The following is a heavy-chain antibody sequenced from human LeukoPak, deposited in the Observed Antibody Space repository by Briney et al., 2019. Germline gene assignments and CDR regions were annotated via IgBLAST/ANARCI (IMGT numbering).Heavy chain of an antibody. Sequence: TSETLSLTCTVSGGSVSSGTYYWSWIRQPPGKALEWIGYIYYSGSTKYNPSLKSRATISVDTSKNQFSLKLSSVTAADTAVYYCASGSYYFDYWGQGTLVTVSS. CDR3: ASGSYYFDY. D-gene: IGHD1-26*01. J-gene: IGHJ4*02. CDR1: GGSVSSGTYY. V-gene: IGHV4-61*01. CDR2: IYYSGST.